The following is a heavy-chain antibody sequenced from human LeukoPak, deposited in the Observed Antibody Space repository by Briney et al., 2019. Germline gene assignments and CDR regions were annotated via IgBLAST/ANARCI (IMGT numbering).Heavy chain of an antibody. J-gene: IGHJ4*02. Sequence: GGSLRLSCAASGFTFSSNAMTWVRQAPGKGLEWVSVITANGGRTYYADSVKGRFTIPRDNSKNTLSLQMNSLRADDTAVYYCAKDGAAPGSGGDYFDYWGQGTLVTVSS. CDR1: GFTFSSNA. D-gene: IGHD3-10*01. CDR3: AKDGAAPGSGGDYFDY. CDR2: ITANGGRT. V-gene: IGHV3-23*01.